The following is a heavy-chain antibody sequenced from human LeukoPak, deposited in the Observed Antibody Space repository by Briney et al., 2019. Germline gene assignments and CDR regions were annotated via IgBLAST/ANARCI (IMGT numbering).Heavy chain of an antibody. V-gene: IGHV3-30*04. CDR1: GFTFSSYA. Sequence: GALRLSCAASGFTFSSYAMHRVRQAPGKGLGWVAVISYDGSNKYYADSVKGRFTISRDNSKNTLYLQMNSLRAEDTAVYYCARSRPRKYCSGGSCYSNYFDYWGQGTLVTVSS. CDR3: ARSRPRKYCSGGSCYSNYFDY. J-gene: IGHJ4*02. CDR2: ISYDGSNK. D-gene: IGHD2-15*01.